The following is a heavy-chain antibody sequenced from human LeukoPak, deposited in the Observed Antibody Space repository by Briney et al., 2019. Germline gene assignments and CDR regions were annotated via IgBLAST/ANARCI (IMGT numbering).Heavy chain of an antibody. D-gene: IGHD1-1*01. Sequence: ASVKVSCKASGYTFTGYYMHWVRQAPGQGLEWMGWINPNSGGTNYAQKFQGRVTMTRDTSISTAYMELSRLRSDDTAVYYCASPNWSDEGAFDIWGQGTMVTVSS. J-gene: IGHJ3*02. V-gene: IGHV1-2*02. CDR2: INPNSGGT. CDR1: GYTFTGYY. CDR3: ASPNWSDEGAFDI.